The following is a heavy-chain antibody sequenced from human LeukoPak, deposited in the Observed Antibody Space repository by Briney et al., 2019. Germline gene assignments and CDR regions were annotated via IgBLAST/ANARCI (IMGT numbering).Heavy chain of an antibody. CDR3: ARGTRSRYCSGGSCYRVGMDV. CDR1: GFTVSSNY. D-gene: IGHD2-15*01. V-gene: IGHV3-53*01. Sequence: GGSLRLSCAASGFTVSSNYMSWVRQAPGKGLEWVSIIYSGGSRYYADSVKGRFTISRDNSKNTLYLQMNTLRAEDTAVYYCARGTRSRYCSGGSCYRVGMDVWGQGTTVTVSS. CDR2: IYSGGSR. J-gene: IGHJ6*02.